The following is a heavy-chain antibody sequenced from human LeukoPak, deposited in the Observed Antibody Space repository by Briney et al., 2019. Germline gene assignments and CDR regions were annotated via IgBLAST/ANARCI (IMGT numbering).Heavy chain of an antibody. CDR1: GFTFSSYA. CDR3: AGGRYYFDY. V-gene: IGHV3-30*02. J-gene: IGHJ4*02. CDR2: IRGDGSNK. D-gene: IGHD3-10*01. Sequence: GGSLRLSCAASGFTFSSYAMSWVRQAPGKGLEWVAFIRGDGSNKYYADSVKGRFTISRDNSKNTLYLQMNSLRAEDTAVYYCAGGRYYFDYWGQGTLVTVSS.